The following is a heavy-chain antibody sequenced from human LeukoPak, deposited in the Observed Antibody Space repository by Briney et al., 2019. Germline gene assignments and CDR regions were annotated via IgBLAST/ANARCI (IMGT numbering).Heavy chain of an antibody. Sequence: SETLSPTCTVSGDSFSSYHWSWLRQPPGKGLEWIGYISSSGSTSYNPSLKSRVTISVDTSRNQFSLRLNSMTAADTAVYSCARVGRGDHTWGSYYCDHWGQGTLVSVSS. CDR1: GDSFSSYH. V-gene: IGHV4-59*01. J-gene: IGHJ4*02. CDR2: ISSSGST. D-gene: IGHD3-16*01. CDR3: ARVGRGDHTWGSYYCDH.